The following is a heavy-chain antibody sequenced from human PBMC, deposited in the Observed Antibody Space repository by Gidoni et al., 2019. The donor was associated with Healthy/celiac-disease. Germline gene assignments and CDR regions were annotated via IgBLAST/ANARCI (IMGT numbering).Heavy chain of an antibody. CDR2: ISSSSSYI. CDR1: GFTFSSYS. J-gene: IGHJ5*02. V-gene: IGHV3-21*01. CDR3: AREGIAAAGEEFDP. D-gene: IGHD6-13*01. Sequence: EVQLVESGGGLVKPGGSLRLSCAASGFTFSSYSMNWVRQAPGKGLEWVSSISSSSSYIYYADSVKGRFTISRDNAKNSLYLQMNSLRAEDTAVYYCAREGIAAAGEEFDPWGQGTLVTVSS.